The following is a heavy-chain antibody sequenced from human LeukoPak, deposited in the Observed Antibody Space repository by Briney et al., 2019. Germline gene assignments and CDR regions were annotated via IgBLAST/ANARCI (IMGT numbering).Heavy chain of an antibody. J-gene: IGHJ4*02. CDR3: ARARGSYYKYFDY. CDR1: GGSISSSSYY. V-gene: IGHV4-39*07. D-gene: IGHD1-26*01. CDR2: IYYSGST. Sequence: SETLSLTCTVSGGSISSSSYYWGWIRQPPGKGLEWIGSIYYSGSTYYNPSLKSRVTISVDTSKNQFSLKLSSVTAADTAVYYCARARGSYYKYFDYWGQGTLVTVSS.